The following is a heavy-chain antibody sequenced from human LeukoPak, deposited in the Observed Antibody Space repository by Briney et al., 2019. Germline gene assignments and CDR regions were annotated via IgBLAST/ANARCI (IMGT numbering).Heavy chain of an antibody. V-gene: IGHV3-23*01. J-gene: IGHJ4*02. Sequence: GGSLRLSCAPSGFIFSSYTMGWVPQAPGKGLEWVSGISGSGAITYYADSVKGRFSISRDNTKNTVSLQVNSLRAEDAAVYYCAKDLHGEVPDYFDYWGQGTLVTVSS. D-gene: IGHD3-3*01. CDR3: AKDLHGEVPDYFDY. CDR1: GFIFSSYT. CDR2: ISGSGAIT.